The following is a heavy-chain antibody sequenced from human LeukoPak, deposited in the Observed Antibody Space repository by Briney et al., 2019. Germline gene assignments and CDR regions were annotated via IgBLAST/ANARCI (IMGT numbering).Heavy chain of an antibody. CDR1: GYTFTGYY. Sequence: ASVKVSCKASGYTFTGYYMHWVRQAPGQGLEWMGRINPNSGGTNYAQKFQGRVTMTRDTSISTAYMELSRLRSDDTAVYYCARPRITMVRGADINWFDPWGQGTLVTVS. CDR2: INPNSGGT. D-gene: IGHD3-10*01. CDR3: ARPRITMVRGADINWFDP. V-gene: IGHV1-2*06. J-gene: IGHJ5*02.